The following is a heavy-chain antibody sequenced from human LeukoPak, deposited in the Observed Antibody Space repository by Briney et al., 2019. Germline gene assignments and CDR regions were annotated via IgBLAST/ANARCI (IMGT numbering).Heavy chain of an antibody. CDR2: MNSEGSST. J-gene: IGHJ4*02. CDR3: ARRYSGSYYDFDY. V-gene: IGHV3-74*01. Sequence: PGGSLRLSCAASGFIFSSYWMHWVRQAPGKGRVWVSRMNSEGSSTSYADSVKSRFTISRDNAKNTLYLQMNSLRAEDTAVYYCARRYSGSYYDFDYWGQGTLVTVSS. CDR1: GFIFSSYW. D-gene: IGHD1-26*01.